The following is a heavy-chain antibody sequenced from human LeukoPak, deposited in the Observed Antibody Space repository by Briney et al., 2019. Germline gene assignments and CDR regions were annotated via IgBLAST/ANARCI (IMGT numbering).Heavy chain of an antibody. CDR2: IYPGDSDT. D-gene: IGHD2-2*01. CDR3: AREYCSSTSCYSGWFDP. J-gene: IGHJ5*02. V-gene: IGHV5-51*01. CDR1: GYRFTSYW. Sequence: GGSLKISCKGSGYRFTSYWIGWVRQMPGKGLEWMGIIYPGDSDTRYSPSFQGQVTISADKSISTAYLQWSSLKASDTAMYYCAREYCSSTSCYSGWFDPGGQGTLVTVSS.